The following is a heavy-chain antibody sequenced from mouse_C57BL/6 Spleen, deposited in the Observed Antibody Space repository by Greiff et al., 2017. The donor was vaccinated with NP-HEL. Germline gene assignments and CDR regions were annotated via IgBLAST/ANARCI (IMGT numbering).Heavy chain of an antibody. J-gene: IGHJ2*01. CDR1: GYTFTSYW. V-gene: IGHV1-59*01. CDR3: ARKELRLPYFDY. D-gene: IGHD3-2*02. Sequence: QVQLQQPGAELVRPGTSVKLSCKASGYTFTSYWMHWVKQRPGQGLEWIGVIDPSDSYTNYNQKFKGKATLTVDTSSSTAYMQLSSLTSEDSAVYYCARKELRLPYFDYWGQGTTLTVSS. CDR2: IDPSDSYT.